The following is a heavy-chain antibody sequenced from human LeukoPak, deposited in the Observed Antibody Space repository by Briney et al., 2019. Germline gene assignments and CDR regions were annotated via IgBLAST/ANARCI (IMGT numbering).Heavy chain of an antibody. Sequence: GGLRLSFATPGVTLNKYTLSWGRPGPGAGLEWVSTISDSGGSTYYADSVKGRFTLSRDNSKSTLSLQMNSLRADDTAVYYCATQNFDYWGQGTLVTVSS. CDR3: ATQNFDY. CDR2: ISDSGGST. J-gene: IGHJ4*02. V-gene: IGHV3-23*01. CDR1: GVTLNKYT.